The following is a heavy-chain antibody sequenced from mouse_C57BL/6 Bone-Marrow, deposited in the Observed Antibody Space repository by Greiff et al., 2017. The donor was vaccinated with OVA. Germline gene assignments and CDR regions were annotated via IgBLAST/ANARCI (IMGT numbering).Heavy chain of an antibody. Sequence: QVQLKESGPELVKPGASVKISCKASGYSFTSYYIHWVKQRPGQGLEWIGWIYPGSGNTKYNEKFKGKATLTADTSSSTAYMQLSSLTSEDSAVYYCARGRLRPDYFDYWGQGTTLTVSS. V-gene: IGHV1-66*01. CDR3: ARGRLRPDYFDY. J-gene: IGHJ2*01. CDR2: IYPGSGNT. CDR1: GYSFTSYY. D-gene: IGHD2-2*01.